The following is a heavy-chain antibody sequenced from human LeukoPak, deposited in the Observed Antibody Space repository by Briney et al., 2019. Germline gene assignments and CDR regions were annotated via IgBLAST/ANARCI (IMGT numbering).Heavy chain of an antibody. V-gene: IGHV4-31*03. CDR1: GGSISSGGYS. D-gene: IGHD4-17*01. Sequence: SETLSLTCTVSGGSISSGGYSWSWIRQHPGRGLEWVGYIYYSGSTYYNPSLKSRVTISVDMSKNQFSLKLSSVTAADTAVYYCARSYGDYPLDYWGQGTLVTVTS. CDR2: IYYSGST. J-gene: IGHJ4*02. CDR3: ARSYGDYPLDY.